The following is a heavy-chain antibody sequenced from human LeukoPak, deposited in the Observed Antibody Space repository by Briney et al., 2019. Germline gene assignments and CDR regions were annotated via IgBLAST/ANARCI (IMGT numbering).Heavy chain of an antibody. Sequence: SGTLSLTCAVSGGSISSPNWWNWVRQPPGKGLEWIGEIYHSGNTHYNPSLKSRLTISVDKSKNHFSLRLSSVTAADTAVYYCARPMLRGIITGTFDYWGQGTLVTVSS. CDR1: GGSISSPNW. J-gene: IGHJ4*02. D-gene: IGHD3-10*01. CDR3: ARPMLRGIITGTFDY. V-gene: IGHV4-4*02. CDR2: IYHSGNT.